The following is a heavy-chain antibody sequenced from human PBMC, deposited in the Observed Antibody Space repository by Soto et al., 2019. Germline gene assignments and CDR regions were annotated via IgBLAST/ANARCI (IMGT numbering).Heavy chain of an antibody. V-gene: IGHV3-21*01. CDR1: GFTFSSYS. CDR2: ISSSSSYI. CDR3: ARSLKTYYYMDV. Sequence: VQLVESGGGLVKPGGSLRLSCAASGFTFSSYSMNWVRPAPGKGLEWVSSISSSSSYIYYADSVKGRFTISRDNAKNSLYLQMNSLRAEDTAVYYCARSLKTYYYMDVWGKGTTVTVS. J-gene: IGHJ6*03.